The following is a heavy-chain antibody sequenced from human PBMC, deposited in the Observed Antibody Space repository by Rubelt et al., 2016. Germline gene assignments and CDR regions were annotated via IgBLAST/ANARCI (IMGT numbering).Heavy chain of an antibody. CDR2: IYYSGST. V-gene: IGHV4-39*07. J-gene: IGHJ3*02. D-gene: IGHD6-19*01. Sequence: QLQLQESGPGLVKPSETLSLTCTVSGGSISSSSYYWGWIRQPPGKGLEWIGSIYYSGSTYYDPSLKRRVTISVDTSKNQLSLKLSSVAAADTAVYYCARVFLAVAQDNDAFDIWGQGTMVTVSS. CDR3: ARVFLAVAQDNDAFDI. CDR1: GGSISSSSYY.